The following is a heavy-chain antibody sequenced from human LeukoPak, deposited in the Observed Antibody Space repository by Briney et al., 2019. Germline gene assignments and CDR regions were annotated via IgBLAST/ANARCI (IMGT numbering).Heavy chain of an antibody. Sequence: SETLSLTCTVSGGSISSGSYYWSWIRQPAGKGLEWIGRIYTSGSTNYNPSLKSRVTISVDTSKNQFSLKLSSVTAADTAVYYCASREGYSSGWVYYYYYYMDVWGKGTTVTVSS. CDR3: ASREGYSSGWVYYYYYYMDV. J-gene: IGHJ6*03. CDR2: IYTSGST. CDR1: GGSISSGSYY. V-gene: IGHV4-61*02. D-gene: IGHD6-19*01.